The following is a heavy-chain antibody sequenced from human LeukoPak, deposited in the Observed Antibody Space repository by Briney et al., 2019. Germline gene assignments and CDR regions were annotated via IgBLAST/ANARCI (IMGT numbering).Heavy chain of an antibody. CDR2: IYYSGST. D-gene: IGHD5-24*01. V-gene: IGHV4-59*01. CDR1: GGSISSYY. CDR3: ARGAMATTPFFDY. J-gene: IGHJ4*02. Sequence: SETLSLTCTVSGGSISSYYWSWIRQPPGKGLEWIGYIYYSGSTNFNPSLKSRVTMSLDTSRNQFSLKLTSLTAADTAVYYCARGAMATTPFFDYWGQGTLVTVSS.